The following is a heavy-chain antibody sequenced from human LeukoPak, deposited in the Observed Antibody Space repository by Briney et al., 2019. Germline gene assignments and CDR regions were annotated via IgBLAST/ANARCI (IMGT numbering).Heavy chain of an antibody. Sequence: ASVKVSCKASGYIFTSYYVHWVRQAPGQGLEWMGMINPSGGSTTYAQEFQGRVTMTRGTSTSTVYMELGSLRSEDTAVYYCARDGAAGTENWFDPWGQGTLVTVSS. CDR2: INPSGGST. D-gene: IGHD6-13*01. CDR3: ARDGAAGTENWFDP. CDR1: GYIFTSYY. J-gene: IGHJ5*02. V-gene: IGHV1-46*01.